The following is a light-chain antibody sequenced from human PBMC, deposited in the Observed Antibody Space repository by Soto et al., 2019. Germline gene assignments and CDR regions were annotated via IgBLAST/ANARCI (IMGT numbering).Light chain of an antibody. J-gene: IGKJ2*01. Sequence: EIVLTQSPGTLSLSPGEIATLSCRASQSVSNSYLAWYQQKRGQAPRLLIYGASSRATGVPDRFSGGGSGTDFTLTISRLEPEDFEVYYCQQYGNSSYSFGQGTNLEIK. CDR1: QSVSNSY. V-gene: IGKV3-20*01. CDR2: GAS. CDR3: QQYGNSSYS.